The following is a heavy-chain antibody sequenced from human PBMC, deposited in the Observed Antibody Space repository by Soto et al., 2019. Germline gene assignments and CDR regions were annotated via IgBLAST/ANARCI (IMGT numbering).Heavy chain of an antibody. J-gene: IGHJ4*02. CDR1: GGSISSYY. V-gene: IGHV4-59*01. D-gene: IGHD5-12*01. CDR2: IYYSGST. Sequence: PSETLSLTCTVSGGSISSYYWSWIRQPPGKGLEWIGYIYYSGSTNYNPSLESRVTISVDTSKNQFSLKLSSVTAADTAVYYCARADIVATISSPAFDYWGQGTLVTVSS. CDR3: ARADIVATISSPAFDY.